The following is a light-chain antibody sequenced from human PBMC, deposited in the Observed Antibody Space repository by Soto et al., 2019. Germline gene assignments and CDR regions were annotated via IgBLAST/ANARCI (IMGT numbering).Light chain of an antibody. CDR3: HQYNDWPPA. J-gene: IGKJ1*01. CDR2: GPS. Sequence: EIVVTQSPATLSVSPGERATLTCRAGQSVGNNLAWYHQKPGQAPRLLIYGPSTRASGIPARFSVSGYGREFTLTISSLQYEDYGVYYCHQYNDWPPAFGQGTKVDIK. V-gene: IGKV3-15*01. CDR1: QSVGNN.